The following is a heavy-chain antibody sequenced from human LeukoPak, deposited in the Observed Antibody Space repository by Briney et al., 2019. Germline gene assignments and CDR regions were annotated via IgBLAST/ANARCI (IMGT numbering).Heavy chain of an antibody. CDR2: INPNSGRT. CDR3: ARGGLGATPSPLEPDPNYYYFYGMDV. J-gene: IGHJ6*02. V-gene: IGHV1-2*02. CDR1: GYTFTGFY. D-gene: IGHD1-26*01. Sequence: GASVNVSCKASGYTFTGFYLHWVRQAPGQRLEWMGWINPNSGRTKFAQEFQGRVTMTRHPSISTAYMELSRLRSDDTAVYYCARGGLGATPSPLEPDPNYYYFYGMDVWGQGTTVTVSS.